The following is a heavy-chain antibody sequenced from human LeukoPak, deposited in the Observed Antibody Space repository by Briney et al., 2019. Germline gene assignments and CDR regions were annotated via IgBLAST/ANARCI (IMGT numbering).Heavy chain of an antibody. CDR3: ARARLSWEQSNYFDY. V-gene: IGHV4-59*12. CDR2: IYYSGST. J-gene: IGHJ4*02. CDR1: GGSISSYY. D-gene: IGHD1-26*01. Sequence: SETLSLTCTVSGGSISSYYWSWIRQPPGKGLEWIGYIYYSGSTNYNPSLKSRVTISVDTSKNQFSLKLSSVTAADTAVYYCARARLSWEQSNYFDYWGQGTLVTVSS.